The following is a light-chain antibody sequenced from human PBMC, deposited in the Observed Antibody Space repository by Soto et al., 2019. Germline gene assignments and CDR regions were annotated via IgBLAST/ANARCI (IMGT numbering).Light chain of an antibody. CDR2: DVS. CDR3: SSYTGSSTLVV. V-gene: IGLV2-14*01. Sequence: QSALTQPASVSGSPGQSITISCTGTSSDVGGYNYVSWYQQHPGKAPKLMIYDVSNRPSGVSNRFSGSESGNTASLTISGLQAEDEADYYCSSYTGSSTLVVFGGGTKLTVL. J-gene: IGLJ2*01. CDR1: SSDVGGYNY.